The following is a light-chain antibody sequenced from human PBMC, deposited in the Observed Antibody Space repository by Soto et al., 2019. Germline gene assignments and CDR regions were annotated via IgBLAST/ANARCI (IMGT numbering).Light chain of an antibody. CDR1: SSDVGGYNY. CDR2: EVS. V-gene: IGLV2-8*01. J-gene: IGLJ2*01. Sequence: QSALTQPPSASGSPGQSVTISCTGTSSDVGGYNYVSWYQQHPGKAPKLIISEVSKRPSGVPDRFSGSKSGNTASLTVSGLQAEDEADYYCSSYASSGAVVFGGGTKLTVL. CDR3: SSYASSGAVV.